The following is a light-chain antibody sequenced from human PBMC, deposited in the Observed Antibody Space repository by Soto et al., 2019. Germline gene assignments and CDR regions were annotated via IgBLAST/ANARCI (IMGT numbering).Light chain of an antibody. CDR1: SSNIGTNT. CDR2: NTN. Sequence: QSALTQPPSASGTPGQSITISCSGSSSNIGTNTVNWYQQLPGSAPQLLLYNTNQRPSGVPGRFSGSKSGTSASLAISGLQSEDEADYYCAAWDGSLNVGLFGGGTKVTVL. CDR3: AAWDGSLNVGL. J-gene: IGLJ2*01. V-gene: IGLV1-44*01.